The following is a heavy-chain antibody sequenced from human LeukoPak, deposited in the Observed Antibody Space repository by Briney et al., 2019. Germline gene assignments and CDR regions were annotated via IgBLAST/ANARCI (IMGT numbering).Heavy chain of an antibody. D-gene: IGHD3-16*02. V-gene: IGHV1-2*02. CDR3: ARDKLGLGELSLYDQ. J-gene: IGHJ5*02. Sequence: GALVKVSCKASGYTLTGYYMHWVRQAPGQGLEWMGWMNPNSGGTKYAQKFQGRVTMTRDTSISTAYMELSRLRSDDTAMYYCARDKLGLGELSLYDQWGQGTLATVFS. CDR2: MNPNSGGT. CDR1: GYTLTGYY.